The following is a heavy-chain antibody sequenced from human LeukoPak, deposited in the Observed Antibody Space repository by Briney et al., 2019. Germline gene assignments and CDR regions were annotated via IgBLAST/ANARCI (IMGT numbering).Heavy chain of an antibody. CDR2: IYSSGST. V-gene: IGHV4-59*08. J-gene: IGHJ5*02. D-gene: IGHD5-24*01. Sequence: SETLSLTCTVSGVSISSYSWNWIRQPPGKGLEWIGRIYSSGSTIYNPSLMSRATISVETSKDQFSLELSSVTAADTAVYYCARRRREISTITEDNWLDPWGHGTLVTVSS. CDR1: GVSISSYS. CDR3: ARRRREISTITEDNWLDP.